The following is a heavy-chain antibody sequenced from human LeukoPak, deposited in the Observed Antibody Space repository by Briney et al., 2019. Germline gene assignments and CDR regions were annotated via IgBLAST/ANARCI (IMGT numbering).Heavy chain of an antibody. V-gene: IGHV4-59*01. Sequence: PSETLSLTCTVSGGSISSYYWSWIRQPPGKGLEWIGYIYYSGSTNYNPSLKSRVTISVDMSKNQFSLKLSSVTAADTAVYFCARQIVISRTGYYFDSWGQGTLVTVSS. J-gene: IGHJ4*02. D-gene: IGHD1-14*01. CDR2: IYYSGST. CDR3: ARQIVISRTGYYFDS. CDR1: GGSISSYY.